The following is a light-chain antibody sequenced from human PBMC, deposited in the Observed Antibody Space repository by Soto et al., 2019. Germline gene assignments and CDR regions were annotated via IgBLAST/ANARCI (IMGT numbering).Light chain of an antibody. V-gene: IGKV1-5*01. CDR2: DAS. CDR1: QNINSW. CDR3: QHYDSHSYT. Sequence: DIQMTQSPSTLSASVGDRVTITCRASQNINSWLAWYLQKPGKAPKLLIYDASNLESGVPSRFSGSGSGTEFTLTISSLQPDDFATYYCQHYDSHSYTFGQGTKVDIK. J-gene: IGKJ2*01.